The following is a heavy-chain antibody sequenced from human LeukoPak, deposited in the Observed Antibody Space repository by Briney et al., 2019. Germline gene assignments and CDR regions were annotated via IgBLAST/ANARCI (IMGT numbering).Heavy chain of an antibody. V-gene: IGHV3-23*01. J-gene: IGHJ4*02. D-gene: IGHD5-12*01. CDR1: GFTFSSYA. Sequence: GGSLRLSCAASGFTFSSYAMSWVRQAPGKGLEWVSAISGSGGSTYYADSVKGRFTISRDNSKNTLYPQMNGLRAEDTAVYYCAKDSGYSGYEPSPLDYWGQGTLVTVSS. CDR2: ISGSGGST. CDR3: AKDSGYSGYEPSPLDY.